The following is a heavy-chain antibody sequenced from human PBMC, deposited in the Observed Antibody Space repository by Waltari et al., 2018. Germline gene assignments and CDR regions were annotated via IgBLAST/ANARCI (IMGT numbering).Heavy chain of an antibody. V-gene: IGHV1-69*14. CDR2: IIPIFGTA. CDR3: ARDTSGYGGNSGDY. D-gene: IGHD4-17*01. CDR1: GGTFSSYA. Sequence: QVQLVQSGAVVKKPGSSVKVSCRASGGTFSSYAISVVRESPGQGLEWMGGIIPIFGTANYAQKFQGRVTITADKATSTAYMELSSLRSEDTAVYYCARDTSGYGGNSGDYWGQGTLVTVSS. J-gene: IGHJ4*02.